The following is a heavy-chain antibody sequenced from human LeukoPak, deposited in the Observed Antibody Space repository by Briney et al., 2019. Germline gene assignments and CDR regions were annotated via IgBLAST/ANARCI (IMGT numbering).Heavy chain of an antibody. CDR2: IRGDGATM. Sequence: GGSLRLSCAASGFTFRSHAMSWVRRAPGRGLEWVSAIRGDGATMFYADSVKGRITVSRDNSKNTLYLQMNSLRAEDTAVYYCAREGRYCSSTSCYYDYWGQGTLVTVSS. J-gene: IGHJ4*02. CDR3: AREGRYCSSTSCYYDY. CDR1: GFTFRSHA. V-gene: IGHV3-23*01. D-gene: IGHD2-2*01.